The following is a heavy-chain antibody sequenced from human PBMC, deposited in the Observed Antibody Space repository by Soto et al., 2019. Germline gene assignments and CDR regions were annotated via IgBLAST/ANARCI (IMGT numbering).Heavy chain of an antibody. CDR2: IYYSGST. CDR3: ARTIVGVVIRYYYYYMDV. CDR1: GGSISSSSYY. D-gene: IGHD3-3*01. Sequence: QLQLQESGPGLVKPSETLSLTCTVSGGSISSSSYYWGWIRQPPGKGLEWIGSIYYSGSTYYNPSLKSRVTISVDTSKNQFSLKLSSVTAADTAVYYCARTIVGVVIRYYYYYMDVWGKGTTVTVSS. J-gene: IGHJ6*03. V-gene: IGHV4-39*01.